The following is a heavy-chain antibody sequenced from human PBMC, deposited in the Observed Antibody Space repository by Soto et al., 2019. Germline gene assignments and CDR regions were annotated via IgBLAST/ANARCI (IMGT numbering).Heavy chain of an antibody. CDR3: ARDLPVWIAAAGKSLGYYYYYMDV. V-gene: IGHV1-3*01. Sequence: QVQLVQSGAEVKKPGASVKVSCKASGYTFTSYAMHWLRQAPGQRLEWMGWINAGNGNTKYSQKFQGRVTITRDTSASTAYMELSSLRSEDTAVYYCARDLPVWIAAAGKSLGYYYYYMDVWGKGTTVTVSS. D-gene: IGHD6-13*01. CDR1: GYTFTSYA. J-gene: IGHJ6*03. CDR2: INAGNGNT.